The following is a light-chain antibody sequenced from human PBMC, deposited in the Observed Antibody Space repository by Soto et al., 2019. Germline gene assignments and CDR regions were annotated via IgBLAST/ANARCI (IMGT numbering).Light chain of an antibody. V-gene: IGKV1-5*03. CDR2: GAS. CDR3: QQYNSYPWT. Sequence: IQMTQSPSTLSASVGDRVTITWRASQIIDRWLAWYQQKPGKAPNLLIYGASNLESGVPSRFSGSGSGTEFTLTISSLRPDDFATYYCQQYNSYPWTFGQGTKVEIK. CDR1: QIIDRW. J-gene: IGKJ1*01.